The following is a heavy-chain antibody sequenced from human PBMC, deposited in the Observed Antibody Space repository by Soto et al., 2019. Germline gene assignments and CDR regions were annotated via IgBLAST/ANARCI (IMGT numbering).Heavy chain of an antibody. CDR2: IKSKTDGGTT. CDR3: TTDPVTMIVVVPSSG. D-gene: IGHD3-22*01. V-gene: IGHV3-15*07. CDR1: GFTFSNAW. J-gene: IGHJ4*02. Sequence: GXSLRLSCAASGFTFSNAWINWVHQAPGKGLEWVGRIKSKTDGGTTDYAAPVKGRFTISRDDSKNTLYLQMNSLKTQDTAVYYCTTDPVTMIVVVPSSGWGQGTLVTVSS.